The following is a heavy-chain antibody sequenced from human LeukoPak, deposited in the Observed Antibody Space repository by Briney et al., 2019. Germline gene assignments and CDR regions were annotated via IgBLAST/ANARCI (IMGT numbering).Heavy chain of an antibody. J-gene: IGHJ4*02. CDR1: GFTFTSYS. CDR3: ARDTEERRYFDY. CDR2: ISSSSRYI. Sequence: GGSLRLSCAASGFTFTSYSMNWVHQAPGKGLEWVSSISSSSRYIYYADSVKGRFTISRDNAKNSLYLQMNSLRAEDTAVYYCARDTEERRYFDYWGQGTLVTVSS. D-gene: IGHD1-1*01. V-gene: IGHV3-21*01.